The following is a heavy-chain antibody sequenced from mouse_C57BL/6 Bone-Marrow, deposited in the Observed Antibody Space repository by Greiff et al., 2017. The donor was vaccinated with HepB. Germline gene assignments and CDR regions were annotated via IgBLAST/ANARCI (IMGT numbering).Heavy chain of an antibody. CDR3: ARSSYGYDLAMDY. Sequence: DVTLVASEGGLVQPGSSMTLSCTASCFTFRDYYLSWFLQVPEQGLKWVANINYYGCSTYYLDSLKSRFIISRDNAKNLLYLQMSSLKSEDTATYYCARSSYGYDLAMDYWGQGTSVTVSS. J-gene: IGHJ4*01. CDR2: INYYGCST. V-gene: IGHV5-16*01. CDR1: CFTFRDYY. D-gene: IGHD2-9*01.